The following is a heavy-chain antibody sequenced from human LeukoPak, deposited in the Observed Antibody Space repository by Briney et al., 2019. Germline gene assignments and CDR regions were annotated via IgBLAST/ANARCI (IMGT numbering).Heavy chain of an antibody. Sequence: GGSLRLSCAASGFTFSSYAMSWVRQAPGKGLEWVSGISGSGGSTYYADSVKGRFTISRDNAKTSLYLQMNSLRAEDTAVYYCARDLSGIAGYTYGRGIDYWGQGTLVTVSS. J-gene: IGHJ4*02. CDR3: ARDLSGIAGYTYGRGIDY. CDR1: GFTFSSYA. D-gene: IGHD5-18*01. CDR2: ISGSGGST. V-gene: IGHV3-23*01.